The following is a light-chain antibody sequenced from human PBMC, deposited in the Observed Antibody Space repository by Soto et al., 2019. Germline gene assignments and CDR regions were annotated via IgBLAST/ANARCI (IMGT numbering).Light chain of an antibody. CDR3: QTWGTGIRV. CDR2: LNSDGSH. CDR1: SVHSSYG. J-gene: IGLJ2*01. V-gene: IGLV4-69*01. Sequence: QPVLTQSPSASASLGASVKLTCTLSSVHSSYGIAWHQQQPDKGPRSLMKLNSDGSHSKGDGIPDRFSGSSSGAERYLTISSLQSEDEADYYCQTWGTGIRVFGGGTKLTVL.